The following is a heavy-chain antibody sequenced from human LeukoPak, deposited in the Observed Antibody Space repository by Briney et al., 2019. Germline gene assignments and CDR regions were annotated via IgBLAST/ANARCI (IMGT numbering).Heavy chain of an antibody. J-gene: IGHJ4*02. D-gene: IGHD3-10*01. CDR3: ARGPGSGVYYFDY. Sequence: SETLSLTCAVSGGSISSSNWWSWVRQPPGKGLEWIGQIYHSGSTNYNPSLKSRVAISVDKSKNQFSLQLNSVTPEDTAVYYCARGPGSGVYYFDYWGQGTLVTVSS. V-gene: IGHV4-4*02. CDR2: IYHSGST. CDR1: GGSISSSNW.